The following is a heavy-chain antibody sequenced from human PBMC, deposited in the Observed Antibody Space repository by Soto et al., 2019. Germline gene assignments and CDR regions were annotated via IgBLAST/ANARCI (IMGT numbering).Heavy chain of an antibody. J-gene: IGHJ4*02. D-gene: IGHD1-20*01. V-gene: IGHV3-21*01. Sequence: LRLSCAASRFTLSSYTMNWVRQARGKRLEWVSSISSSSSYIYYADSVKGRFTISRDNAKNSLYLQMNGLRAEDTAVYYCASILISGTTSGSYFDYWGRGTLVTVSS. CDR3: ASILISGTTSGSYFDY. CDR1: RFTLSSYT. CDR2: ISSSSSYI.